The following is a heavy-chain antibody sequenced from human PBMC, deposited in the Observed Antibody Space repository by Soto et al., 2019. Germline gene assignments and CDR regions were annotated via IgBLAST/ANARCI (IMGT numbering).Heavy chain of an antibody. V-gene: IGHV4-39*01. Sequence: SETLSLTCTVSGGSISSNDYYWGWIRQPPGKGLEWIGSISYTGSTYYNPSLKSRVTISVDTSKNQFSLKLSSVTAADTAVYYCARHADSAAAGTFDYWGQGTLVTVSS. J-gene: IGHJ4*02. CDR2: ISYTGST. D-gene: IGHD6-13*01. CDR3: ARHADSAAAGTFDY. CDR1: GGSISSNDYY.